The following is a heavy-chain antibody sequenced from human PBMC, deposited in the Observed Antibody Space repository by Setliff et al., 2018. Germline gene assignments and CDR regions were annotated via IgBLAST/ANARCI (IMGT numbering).Heavy chain of an antibody. CDR3: ARMQGGGSTLGPIDH. V-gene: IGHV3-30*07. CDR1: GFTFSSYA. D-gene: IGHD3-10*01. CDR2: ISYDASNE. Sequence: GGSLRLSCAVSGFTFSSYAMNWVRQAPGKGLEWVAVISYDASNEYYADSVKGRFTISRDNSKNTLFLQMNSLRAEDTAVYYCARMQGGGSTLGPIDHWGQGTLVTVSS. J-gene: IGHJ4*02.